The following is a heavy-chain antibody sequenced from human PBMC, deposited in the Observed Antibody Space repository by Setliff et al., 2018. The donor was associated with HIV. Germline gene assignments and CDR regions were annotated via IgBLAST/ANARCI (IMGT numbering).Heavy chain of an antibody. J-gene: IGHJ5*02. V-gene: IGHV1-18*04. CDR1: GYTFTAYY. CDR3: ARGVLITFGYQNWFDP. Sequence: ASVKVSCKSSGYTFTAYYIHWVRQAPGQGLEWMGWISPYNGNTDYAQNFQGRVTMTTDTSTSTVYIELRSLISDDTAVYYCARGVLITFGYQNWFDPWGQGTLVTVSS. D-gene: IGHD3-16*01. CDR2: ISPYNGNT.